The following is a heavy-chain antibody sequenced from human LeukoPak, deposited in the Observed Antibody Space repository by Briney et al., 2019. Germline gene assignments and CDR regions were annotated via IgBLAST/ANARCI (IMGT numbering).Heavy chain of an antibody. CDR1: GFTFSTYA. V-gene: IGHV3-23*01. J-gene: IGHJ5*02. D-gene: IGHD6-6*01. CDR3: AKDYGSSSTNWFDP. Sequence: GGSLRLSCAASGFTFSTYAMSWVRQAPGKGLEWVSAISGGGGSTYYADSVKGRFTISRDNSKNTLYLQMNSLRAEDTAIYYRAKDYGSSSTNWFDPWGQGTLVTVSS. CDR2: ISGGGGST.